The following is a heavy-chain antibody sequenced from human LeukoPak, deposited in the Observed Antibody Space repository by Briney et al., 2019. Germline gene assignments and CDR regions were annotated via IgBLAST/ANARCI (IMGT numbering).Heavy chain of an antibody. J-gene: IGHJ6*03. CDR1: GGSISSSSYY. Sequence: TPSETLSLTCTVSGGSISSSSYYWGWIRQPPGKGLEWIGSIYYSGTTYYNPSLKSRVTISVDASKNQFSLKVNSVTAADTAVYYCMRHPSGWYPSYYSSYMDVWGKGTAVTVAS. CDR3: MRHPSGWYPSYYSSYMDV. V-gene: IGHV4-39*01. D-gene: IGHD6-19*01. CDR2: IYYSGTT.